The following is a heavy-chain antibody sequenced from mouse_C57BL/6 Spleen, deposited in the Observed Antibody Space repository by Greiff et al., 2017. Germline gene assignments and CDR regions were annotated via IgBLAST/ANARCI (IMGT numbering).Heavy chain of an antibody. V-gene: IGHV1-64*01. CDR3: ARSGSLLRFYAMDY. CDR1: GYTFTSYW. J-gene: IGHJ4*01. CDR2: IHPNSGST. Sequence: QVQLQQPGAELVKPGASVKLSCKASGYTFTSYWMHWVKQRPGQGLEWIGMIHPNSGSTNYNEKFKSKATLTVDKSSSTAYMQLSSLTSADSAVYYCARSGSLLRFYAMDYWGPGTSVTVSS. D-gene: IGHD2-3*01.